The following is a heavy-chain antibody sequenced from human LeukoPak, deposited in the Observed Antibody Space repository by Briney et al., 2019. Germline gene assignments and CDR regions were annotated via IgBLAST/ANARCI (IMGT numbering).Heavy chain of an antibody. CDR1: GFTFSGSA. D-gene: IGHD4-23*01. V-gene: IGHV3-73*01. Sequence: GGSLKLSCAASGFTFSGSAMHWVRQASGKGLEWVGRIRSKANSYATAYAASVKGRFTISRDDSKNTAYLQMNSLKTEDTAVYYCARALVGGRVFYYMDVWGKGTTVTVSS. CDR2: IRSKANSYAT. CDR3: ARALVGGRVFYYMDV. J-gene: IGHJ6*03.